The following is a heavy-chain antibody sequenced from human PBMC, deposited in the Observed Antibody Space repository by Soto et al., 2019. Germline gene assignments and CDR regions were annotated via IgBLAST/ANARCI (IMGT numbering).Heavy chain of an antibody. D-gene: IGHD3-22*01. V-gene: IGHV2-26*01. CDR3: ARIRKPYDSSGFYNWFDP. J-gene: IGHJ5*02. Sequence: QVTLKESGPVLVKPTETLTLTCTVSGFSLSNARMGVSWIRQPPGKALEWLAHIFSNDEKSYSTSLKSRLTISKDTTKSQVVLTMTNMDPVDTATYYCARIRKPYDSSGFYNWFDPWVQGTLVTVSS. CDR2: IFSNDEK. CDR1: GFSLSNARMG.